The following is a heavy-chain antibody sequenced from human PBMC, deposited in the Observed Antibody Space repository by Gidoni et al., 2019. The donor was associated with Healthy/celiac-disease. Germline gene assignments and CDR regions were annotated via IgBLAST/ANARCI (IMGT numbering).Heavy chain of an antibody. D-gene: IGHD1-26*01. CDR3: ASARVGATGFDS. CDR2: ISGSGGST. V-gene: IGHV3-23*01. J-gene: IGHJ4*02. Sequence: EVQLLESGGGLVQPGGSLRLSCAASGFTFSSYAMSWVRQAPGKGLQWLSAISGSGGSTYYADPVKGRFTISRDNSNNTLYLQMHSLRADDTAVYYCASARVGATGFDSWGQGTLVTVSS. CDR1: GFTFSSYA.